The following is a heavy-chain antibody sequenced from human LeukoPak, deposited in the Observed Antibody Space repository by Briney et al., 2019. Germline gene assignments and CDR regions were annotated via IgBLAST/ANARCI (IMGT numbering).Heavy chain of an antibody. CDR2: IIPIFGTA. CDR1: GGTFSSYA. CDR3: ARGLGYCNGPSGRCLVYYYGMDV. J-gene: IGHJ6*04. V-gene: IGHV1-69*13. Sequence: ASVKVSCKASGGTFSSYAISWVRQAPGQGLEWMGGIIPIFGTANSAQKSQGRVTITADESTSTAYMELSSLRSEDTAVYYCARGLGYCNGPSGRCLVYYYGMDVWGKGTTVTVSS. D-gene: IGHD2-15*01.